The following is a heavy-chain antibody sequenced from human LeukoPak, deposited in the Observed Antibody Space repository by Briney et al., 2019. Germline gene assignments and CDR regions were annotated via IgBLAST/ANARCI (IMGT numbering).Heavy chain of an antibody. D-gene: IGHD3-10*01. V-gene: IGHV1-69*05. J-gene: IGHJ6*03. CDR2: IIPIFGTA. CDR3: ARGLYRRFGYYYYYYMDV. Sequence: SVKVSCKASAYTFTSYGISWVRQAPGQGLEWMGRIIPIFGTANYAQKFQGRVTITTDESTSTAYMELSSLRSEDTAVYYCARGLYRRFGYYYYYYMDVWGKGTTVTVSS. CDR1: AYTFTSYG.